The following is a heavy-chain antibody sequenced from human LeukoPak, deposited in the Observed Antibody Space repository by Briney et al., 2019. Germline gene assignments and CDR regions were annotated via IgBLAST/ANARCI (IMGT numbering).Heavy chain of an antibody. V-gene: IGHV3-48*01. CDR1: GFIFSSYS. Sequence: GGSLRLSCAASGFIFSSYSMNWVRQAPGKGLEWVSYISSSSSPIYYADSVKGRFTISRDNAKNSLYLQMNSLRAEDTAVYYCARVARYSSGGYYFDYWGQGTLVTVSS. J-gene: IGHJ4*02. D-gene: IGHD6-19*01. CDR3: ARVARYSSGGYYFDY. CDR2: ISSSSSPI.